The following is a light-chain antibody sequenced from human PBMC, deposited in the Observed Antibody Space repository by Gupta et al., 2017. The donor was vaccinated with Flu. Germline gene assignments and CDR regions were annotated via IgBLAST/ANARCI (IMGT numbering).Light chain of an antibody. J-gene: IGKJ2*01. V-gene: IGKV1-27*01. CDR2: GAS. CDR3: QKYDSAPYT. Sequence: GDRVTIACRASPGIRNYLAWYQQKPGKVPKLLMFGASTLQSGAPSRFTGSGSGTDFTLTISSLQPEDVATYYCQKYDSAPYTFGQGTKVEIK. CDR1: PGIRNY.